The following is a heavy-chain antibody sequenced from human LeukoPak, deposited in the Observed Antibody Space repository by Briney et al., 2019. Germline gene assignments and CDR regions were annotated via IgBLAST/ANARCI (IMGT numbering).Heavy chain of an antibody. J-gene: IGHJ4*02. CDR3: VRGSGGAGYNYWGDY. CDR2: IWFDGGEI. D-gene: IGHD5-24*01. V-gene: IGHV3-33*01. Sequence: GRSLRLSWPASGFTFGTFGRHGSRQAPAKGREWVAVIWFDGGEIHYLDSVKGRFTLSRDNSKNTLYLQMNSLGADDTAVYYCVRGSGGAGYNYWGDYWGQGTLVTVTP. CDR1: GFTFGTFG.